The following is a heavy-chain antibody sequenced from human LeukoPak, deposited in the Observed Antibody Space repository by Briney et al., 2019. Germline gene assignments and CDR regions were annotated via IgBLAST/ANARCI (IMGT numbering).Heavy chain of an antibody. CDR2: INTGSTYT. J-gene: IGHJ2*01. CDR1: GFTFSDYY. Sequence: GGSLRLSCAASGFTFSDYYMTWIRQAPGKGLEWLSYINTGSTYTNYANSVKGRFTISRDNAKNSLYLQLNSLGAEDTAVYYCTREDNWYFDLWGRGTLVTVSS. V-gene: IGHV3-11*05. CDR3: TREDNWYFDL.